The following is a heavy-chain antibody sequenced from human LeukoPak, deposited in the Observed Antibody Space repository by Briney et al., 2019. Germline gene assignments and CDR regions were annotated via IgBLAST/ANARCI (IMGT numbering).Heavy chain of an antibody. CDR1: GFTFSSYS. D-gene: IGHD1-26*01. CDR2: ISSSSSTI. J-gene: IGHJ1*01. Sequence: GGSLRLSCAASGFTFSSYSMNWVRQAPGKGLEWVSYISSSSSTIYYADSVKGRFTISRDNAKNSLYLQMNSLRAEDTAVYYCARGVVGAQGLSEYFQHWGQGTLVTVSS. V-gene: IGHV3-48*01. CDR3: ARGVVGAQGLSEYFQH.